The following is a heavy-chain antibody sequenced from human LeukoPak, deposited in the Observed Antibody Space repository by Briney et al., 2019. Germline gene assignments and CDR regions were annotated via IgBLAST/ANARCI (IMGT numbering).Heavy chain of an antibody. V-gene: IGHV3-21*01. D-gene: IGHD4-17*01. CDR1: GFTFSSYS. J-gene: IGHJ4*02. CDR2: ISSSSSYI. CDR3: ARDLYGDYVGAFDY. Sequence: PGGSLRLSCAASGFTFSSYSMNWVRQAPGKGLEWVSSISSSSSYIYYADSVKGRFTISRDNAKNSLYLQMNSLRAEDTAVYYCARDLYGDYVGAFDYWGQGTLVTVSS.